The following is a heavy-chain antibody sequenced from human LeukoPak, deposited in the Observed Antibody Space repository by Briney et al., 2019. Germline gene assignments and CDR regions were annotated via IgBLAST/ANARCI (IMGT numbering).Heavy chain of an antibody. CDR2: ISWNSGSI. D-gene: IGHD1-14*01. CDR1: GFTFDDYA. V-gene: IGHV3-9*01. J-gene: IGHJ4*02. CDR3: AKVSRKGYYFDY. Sequence: GRSLRLSCAASGFTFDDYAMHWVRQAPGKGLEWVSGISWNSGSIGYADSVKGRFTISRDNAKNSLYLQMNSLRAEDTALYYCAKVSRKGYYFDYWGQGTLVTVSS.